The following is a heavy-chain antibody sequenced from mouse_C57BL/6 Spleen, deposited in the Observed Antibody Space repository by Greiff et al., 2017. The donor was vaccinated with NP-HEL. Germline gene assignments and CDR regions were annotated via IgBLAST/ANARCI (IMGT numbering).Heavy chain of an antibody. V-gene: IGHV1-82*01. J-gene: IGHJ2*01. Sequence: VQLVESGPELVKPGASVKISCKASGYAFSSSWMNWVKQRPGKGLEWIGRIYPGDGDTNYNGKFKGKATLTADKSSSTAYMQLSSLTSEDSAVYFCANTAQATRYFDYWGQGTTLTVSS. CDR2: IYPGDGDT. CDR1: GYAFSSSW. CDR3: ANTAQATRYFDY. D-gene: IGHD3-2*02.